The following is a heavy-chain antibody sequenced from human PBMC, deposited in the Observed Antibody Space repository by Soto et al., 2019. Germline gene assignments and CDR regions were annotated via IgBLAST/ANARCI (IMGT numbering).Heavy chain of an antibody. CDR1: GGSISSSSYY. CDR2: IYYSGST. V-gene: IGHV4-39*01. CDR3: SSPYSSDPNFEGY. D-gene: IGHD5-18*01. Sequence: SETLSLTCTVSGGSISSSSYYWGWIRQPPGKGLEWIGSIYYSGSTYYNPSLKSRVTISVDTSKNQFSLKLSSVTAADTAVYYCSSPYSSDPNFEGYWGQGTLVIVSS. J-gene: IGHJ4*02.